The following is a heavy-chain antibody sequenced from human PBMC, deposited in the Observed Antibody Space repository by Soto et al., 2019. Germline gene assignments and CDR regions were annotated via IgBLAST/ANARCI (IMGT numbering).Heavy chain of an antibody. Sequence: QRLSCAASGFTFSSYGMHLVRQAPGKGRKGLEVIWDNGHNKYYEDTVKGRFTISRDNAKNTLYLQMNSLRAEDTAVYYCARDGLDNDSSGISGMHIWGQGTTVTVSS. CDR1: GFTFSSYG. J-gene: IGHJ6*02. CDR2: IWDNGHNK. D-gene: IGHD3-22*01. CDR3: ARDGLDNDSSGISGMHI. V-gene: IGHV3-33*01.